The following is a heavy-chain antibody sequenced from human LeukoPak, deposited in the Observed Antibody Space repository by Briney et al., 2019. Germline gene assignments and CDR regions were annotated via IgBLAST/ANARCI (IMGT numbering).Heavy chain of an antibody. Sequence: GGSLRLSCAASGFTFSRYGMHWVRQAPSKGLEWVAVIWYDGSITYYEDSVKGRFTISRDNSKNTLYLQMNSLRAEDTALYYCAKDRGYCSSTTCYPYYYMDVWGKGTTVTVSS. V-gene: IGHV3-33*06. CDR2: IWYDGSIT. CDR3: AKDRGYCSSTTCYPYYYMDV. D-gene: IGHD2-2*01. CDR1: GFTFSRYG. J-gene: IGHJ6*03.